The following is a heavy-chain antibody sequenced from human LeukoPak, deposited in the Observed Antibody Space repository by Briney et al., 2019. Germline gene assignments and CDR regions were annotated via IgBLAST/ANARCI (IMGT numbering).Heavy chain of an antibody. CDR2: IHRSGSP. CDR1: LDSTTSNF. CDR3: AREILGGFNPGAY. D-gene: IGHD1-14*01. Sequence: SETLSLTCTVSLDSTTSNFWSWVRQPPGKGLEWIGEIHRSGSPNYNPSLQSRVTISVDRSRNQIALELSSVTAADTAVYYCAREILGGFNPGAYWGQGTLVTVSS. J-gene: IGHJ4*02. V-gene: IGHV4-4*02.